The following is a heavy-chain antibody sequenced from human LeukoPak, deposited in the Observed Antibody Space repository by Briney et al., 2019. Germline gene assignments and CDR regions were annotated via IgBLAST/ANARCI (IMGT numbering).Heavy chain of an antibody. Sequence: SVKVSCKASGGTFSTYAISWVRQAPGQGLEWMGGIIPIFGTANYAQKFQGRVTITADESTSTAYMELSSLRSEDTAVYYCAREWLGTTVTTYYYYGMDVWGQGTTVTVSS. V-gene: IGHV1-69*13. CDR3: AREWLGTTVTTYYYYGMDV. CDR1: GGTFSTYA. J-gene: IGHJ6*02. D-gene: IGHD4-11*01. CDR2: IIPIFGTA.